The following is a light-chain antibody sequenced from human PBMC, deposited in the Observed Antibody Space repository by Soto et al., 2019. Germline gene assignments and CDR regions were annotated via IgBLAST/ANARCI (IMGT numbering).Light chain of an antibody. Sequence: EILLTQSPGTLSLSPGERATLSCRASQSVSSSLAWYQQKPGQAPSLLIYAASSRATGIPDRFSGTGSGADFTLTISRLEPEDFAMYYCQQYGSSPVTFGQGTKVDIK. J-gene: IGKJ1*01. CDR2: AAS. CDR1: QSVSSS. V-gene: IGKV3-20*01. CDR3: QQYGSSPVT.